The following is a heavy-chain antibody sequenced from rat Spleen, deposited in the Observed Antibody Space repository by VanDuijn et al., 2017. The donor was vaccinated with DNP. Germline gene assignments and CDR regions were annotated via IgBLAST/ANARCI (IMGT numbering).Heavy chain of an antibody. V-gene: IGHV5-27*01. D-gene: IGHD1-8*01. CDR1: GFNFSNYY. Sequence: EVQLVESGGGLVQPGRSTKLSCTVSGFNFSNYYMAWVRQAPKKGLEWVATITASSGTTYYRDSVKGRFTISTDNAKNTLYLQMDSLRSEDTATYYCTTDNYSAPFDYWGQGVMVTVSS. CDR3: TTDNYSAPFDY. J-gene: IGHJ2*01. CDR2: ITASSGTT.